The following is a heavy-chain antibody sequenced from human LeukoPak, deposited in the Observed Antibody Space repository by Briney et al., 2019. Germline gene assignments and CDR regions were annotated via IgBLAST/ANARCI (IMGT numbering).Heavy chain of an antibody. CDR1: GDSISTYY. Sequence: PSETLSLTWTVAGDSISTYYWGWIRQPPGKGQEWIGGVYYGGTTYYNPSLKSRVTMSVDTSRSHFSLKLSSVTAADTAVYYCARPLGLSNYCFFEFWGQGILVTVSS. CDR3: ARPLGLSNYCFFEF. CDR2: VYYGGTT. D-gene: IGHD4-4*01. V-gene: IGHV4-39*02. J-gene: IGHJ4*03.